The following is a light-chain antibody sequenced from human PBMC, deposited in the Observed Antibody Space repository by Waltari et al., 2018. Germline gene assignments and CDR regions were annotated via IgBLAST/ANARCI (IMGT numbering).Light chain of an antibody. CDR1: QSISSY. J-gene: IGKJ4*01. Sequence: DIRMTQSPSSLSASVGDRVTIICRASQSISSYLNWYQQKPGKAPNLLIYAASSLQSGVPSRFSGSGSGTDFTRTISSLVPEDFAVYYCQQRNNWPLTFGGGTKVEIK. CDR3: QQRNNWPLT. CDR2: AAS. V-gene: IGKV1-39*01.